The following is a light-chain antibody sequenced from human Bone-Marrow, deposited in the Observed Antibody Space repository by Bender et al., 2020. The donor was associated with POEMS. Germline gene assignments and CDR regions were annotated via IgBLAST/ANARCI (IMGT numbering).Light chain of an antibody. Sequence: QSALTQPASVSGSPGQSITISCTGTSSNIGNYNYVSWYQQNPGKPPKLMIYDVTNRPSGVSNRFSGSKSGNTASLTISGLQAEDEADYYCCSYESTTTLVFGGGTKLTVL. CDR3: CSYESTTTLV. CDR1: SSNIGNYNY. CDR2: DVT. V-gene: IGLV2-14*03. J-gene: IGLJ3*02.